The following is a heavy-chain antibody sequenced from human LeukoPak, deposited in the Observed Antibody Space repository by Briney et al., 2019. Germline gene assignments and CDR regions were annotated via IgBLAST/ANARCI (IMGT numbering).Heavy chain of an antibody. Sequence: GRSLRLSCAASGFTFSSYAMSWVRQAPGKGLEWVSAISGSGGSTYYADSVKGRFTISRDNSKNTLYLQMNSLRAEDTAVYYCAKSTKIGYYFDYWGQGTLVTVSS. D-gene: IGHD3-10*02. J-gene: IGHJ4*02. CDR3: AKSTKIGYYFDY. V-gene: IGHV3-23*01. CDR1: GFTFSSYA. CDR2: ISGSGGST.